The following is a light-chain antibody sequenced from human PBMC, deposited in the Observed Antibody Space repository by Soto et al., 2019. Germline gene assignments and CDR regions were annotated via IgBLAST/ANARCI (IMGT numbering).Light chain of an antibody. CDR3: QRYISAPFT. J-gene: IGKJ3*01. Sequence: DIQMTQSPSSLSASVGDRVTITCRATQGITNYLAWYQQKPGKVPKLLIYAASTLQSGVPSRFSGSGSGTDFTLTISSLQPEDVATYYCQRYISAPFTFGPGTNVDIK. CDR2: AAS. V-gene: IGKV1-27*01. CDR1: QGITNY.